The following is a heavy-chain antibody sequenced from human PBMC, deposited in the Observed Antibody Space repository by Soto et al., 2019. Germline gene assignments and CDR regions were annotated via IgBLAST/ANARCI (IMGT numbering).Heavy chain of an antibody. V-gene: IGHV3-66*01. Sequence: EVQLVESGGGLVQPGGSLRLSCAASGFTVSSNYMSWVRQAPGKGLGRVSVIYSGGSTYYADSVKGRFTISRDNSKNTLYLQMNSLRAEDTAVYYCASGGWLQAVYSFDYWGQGTLVTVSS. CDR3: ASGGWLQAVYSFDY. CDR2: IYSGGST. D-gene: IGHD5-12*01. CDR1: GFTVSSNY. J-gene: IGHJ4*02.